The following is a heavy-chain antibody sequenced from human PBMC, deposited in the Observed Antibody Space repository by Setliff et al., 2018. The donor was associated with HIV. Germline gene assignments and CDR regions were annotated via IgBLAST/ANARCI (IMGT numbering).Heavy chain of an antibody. Sequence: PGGSLRLSCTASGFSFSSYWMSWVRQAPGKGLEWVSVIYAGGSTYYADSVKGRFTISRDNSRNTVYLQMKSLTAEDTAIYYCGKDSSDWSDGWGQGTLVTVSS. CDR1: GFSFSSYW. V-gene: IGHV3-23*03. D-gene: IGHD3-22*01. CDR3: GKDSSDWSDG. CDR2: IYAGGST. J-gene: IGHJ5*02.